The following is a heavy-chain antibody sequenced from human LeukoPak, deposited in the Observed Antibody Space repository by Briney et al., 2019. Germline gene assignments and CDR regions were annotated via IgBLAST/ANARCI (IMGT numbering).Heavy chain of an antibody. CDR2: IYYSGST. V-gene: IGHV4-59*01. CDR1: GGSISSYY. J-gene: IGHJ3*02. CDR3: ARDLLPGENAFDI. Sequence: SETLSLTCTVSGGSISSYYWSWIRQPPGKGLEWIGYIYYSGSTNYNPSLKSRVTISVDTSKNQFSLKLSSVTAADTAAYYCARDLLPGENAFDIWGQGTMVTVSS. D-gene: IGHD3-10*01.